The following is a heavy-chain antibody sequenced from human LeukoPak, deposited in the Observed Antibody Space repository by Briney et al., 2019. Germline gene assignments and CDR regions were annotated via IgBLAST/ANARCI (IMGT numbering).Heavy chain of an antibody. CDR3: ARALLPYPTTSSGVPGGYYFDY. D-gene: IGHD3-22*01. J-gene: IGHJ4*02. Sequence: SVKVSCKASGGTFSSYAISWVRQAPGQGLEWMGGIIPIFGTANYAQKFQGRVTITTDESTSTAYMELSSLRSEDTAVYYCARALLPYPTTSSGVPGGYYFDYWGQGTLVTVSS. CDR2: IIPIFGTA. V-gene: IGHV1-69*05. CDR1: GGTFSSYA.